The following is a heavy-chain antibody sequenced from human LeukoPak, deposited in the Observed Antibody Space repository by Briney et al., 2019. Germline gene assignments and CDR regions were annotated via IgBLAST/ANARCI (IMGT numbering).Heavy chain of an antibody. V-gene: IGHV4-59*01. J-gene: IGHJ4*02. CDR1: GGSISSYY. Sequence: PSETLSLTCTVSGGSISSYYWSWIRQPPGKGLEWIGYIYYSGSTNYNPSLKSRVTISVDTSKNQFSLKLSSVTAADTAVYYCARAARYYDSSGFPGPEDYWGQGTLVTVSS. CDR2: IYYSGST. CDR3: ARAARYYDSSGFPGPEDY. D-gene: IGHD3-22*01.